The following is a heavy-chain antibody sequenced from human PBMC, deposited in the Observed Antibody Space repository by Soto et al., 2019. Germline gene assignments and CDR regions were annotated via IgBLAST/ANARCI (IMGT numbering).Heavy chain of an antibody. Sequence: PSETLSLTCTVSGCSISSYYWSWIRQPPGKGLEWIGYIYYSGSTNYNPSLKSRVTISVDTSKNQFSLKLSSVTAADTAVYYCARVSHYGQQWLENWFDPWGQGTLVTVSS. D-gene: IGHD6-19*01. CDR2: IYYSGST. CDR3: ARVSHYGQQWLENWFDP. V-gene: IGHV4-59*01. CDR1: GCSISSYY. J-gene: IGHJ5*02.